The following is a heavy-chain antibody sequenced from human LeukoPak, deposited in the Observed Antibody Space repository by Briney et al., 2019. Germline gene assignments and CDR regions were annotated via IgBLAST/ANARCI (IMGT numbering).Heavy chain of an antibody. J-gene: IGHJ6*02. D-gene: IGHD1-26*01. V-gene: IGHV3-7*05. CDR1: AFTFRTYW. CDR3: TRDASGDTNSGPRMDV. Sequence: GSLRLSCAGSAFTFRTYWMSWVRQAPGKGLEWVAMIKPDGSEKYYVDSVKGLFTISRDNAKNSLYLQMSSLRAEDTAVYYCTRDASGDTNSGPRMDVWGQGTTVTVSS. CDR2: IKPDGSEK.